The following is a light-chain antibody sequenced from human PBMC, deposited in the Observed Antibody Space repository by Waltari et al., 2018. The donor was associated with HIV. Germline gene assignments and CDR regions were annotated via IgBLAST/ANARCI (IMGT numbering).Light chain of an antibody. CDR1: QDISTW. J-gene: IGKJ4*01. CDR2: AAS. V-gene: IGKV1D-12*01. CDR3: QQTHSFPLT. Sequence: QMTQSPSSISASLGDRVTITCRASQDISTWLAWYQQKPGKAPKLLISAASNLHSGVPSRFSGRGSGTDFSLTINSLQPEDFATYYCQQTHSFPLTFGGGTRVESK.